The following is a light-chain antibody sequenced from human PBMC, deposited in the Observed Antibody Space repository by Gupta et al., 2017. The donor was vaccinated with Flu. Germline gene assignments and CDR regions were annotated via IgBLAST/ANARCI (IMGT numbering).Light chain of an antibody. V-gene: IGKV3-11*01. CDR1: HDIHTY. Sequence: PEERATLSCKSYHDIHTYLASYPHKPGQAPRLLIYDASKRATGIPARFSGRGSGTDFTLTLSSLEPEDFAFCYCQQRSNWQTFGGGTKVE. J-gene: IGKJ4*01. CDR2: DAS. CDR3: QQRSNWQT.